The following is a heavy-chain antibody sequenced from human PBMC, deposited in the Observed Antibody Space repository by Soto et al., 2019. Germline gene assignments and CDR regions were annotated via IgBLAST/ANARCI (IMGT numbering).Heavy chain of an antibody. Sequence: ASVKVSCKASGYTFTSYGISWVRQAPGQGLEWMGRISAYNGNTNYAQKLQGRVTMTTDTSTSTAYMELRSLRSDDTAVYYCARDRLPYYGSGSYLPFDYWGQGTLVTVSS. J-gene: IGHJ4*02. CDR3: ARDRLPYYGSGSYLPFDY. CDR2: ISAYNGNT. V-gene: IGHV1-18*01. CDR1: GYTFTSYG. D-gene: IGHD3-10*01.